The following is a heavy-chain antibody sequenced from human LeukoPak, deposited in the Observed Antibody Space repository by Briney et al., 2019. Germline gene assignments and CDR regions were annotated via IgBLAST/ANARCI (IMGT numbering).Heavy chain of an antibody. CDR2: ISGSGGST. CDR3: AKDEPGYYDSSGTTIDY. Sequence: GGSLRLSCAASGFTFSSYSINWVRQAPGKGLEWVSAISGSGGSTYYADSVKGRFTISRDNSKNTLYLQMNSLRAEDTAVYYCAKDEPGYYDSSGTTIDYWGQGTLVTVSS. D-gene: IGHD3-22*01. J-gene: IGHJ4*02. CDR1: GFTFSSYS. V-gene: IGHV3-23*01.